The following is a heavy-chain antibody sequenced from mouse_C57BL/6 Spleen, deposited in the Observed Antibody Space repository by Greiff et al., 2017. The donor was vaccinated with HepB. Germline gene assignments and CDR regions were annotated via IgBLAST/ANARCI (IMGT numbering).Heavy chain of an antibody. J-gene: IGHJ4*01. Sequence: EVQLQQSGPELVKPGASVKISCKASGYSFTGYYMNWVKQSPEKSLEWIGEINPSTGGTTYNQKFKAKATLTVDKSSSTAYMQLKSLTSEDSAVYYCARDLITTNYYAMDYWGQGTSVTVSS. D-gene: IGHD1-1*01. CDR2: INPSTGGT. CDR1: GYSFTGYY. V-gene: IGHV1-42*01. CDR3: ARDLITTNYYAMDY.